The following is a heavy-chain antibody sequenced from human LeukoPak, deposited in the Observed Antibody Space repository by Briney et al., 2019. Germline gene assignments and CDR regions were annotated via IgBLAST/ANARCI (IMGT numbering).Heavy chain of an antibody. CDR2: ISSNGGST. CDR1: GFTFSTYA. Sequence: PGGSLRLSCAASGFTFSTYAMHWVRQAPGKGLEYVSAISSNGGSTYYASSVKGRFTISRDNSKNTLYLQMNSLRVEDTALYYCADPPFDPWGQGTLVTVSS. J-gene: IGHJ5*02. CDR3: ADPPFDP. V-gene: IGHV3-64*01.